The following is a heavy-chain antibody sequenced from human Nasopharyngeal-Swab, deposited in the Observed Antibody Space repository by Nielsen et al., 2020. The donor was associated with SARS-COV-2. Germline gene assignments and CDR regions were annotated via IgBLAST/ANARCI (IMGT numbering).Heavy chain of an antibody. CDR3: ATLSSSWYEYYFDY. V-gene: IGHV4-39*01. CDR1: GGSISSSTYY. Sequence: SETLSLTCTVSGGSISSSTYYWAWIRQPPGKGLEWIGSIYYGGSTYYNPSLKSRVTISVDTSKNQFSLKLSSATAADTAVYYCATLSSSWYEYYFDYWGQGTRVTVAS. CDR2: IYYGGST. D-gene: IGHD6-13*01. J-gene: IGHJ4*02.